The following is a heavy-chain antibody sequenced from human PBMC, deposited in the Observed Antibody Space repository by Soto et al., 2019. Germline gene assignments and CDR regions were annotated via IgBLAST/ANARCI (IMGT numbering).Heavy chain of an antibody. CDR1: GGSISSGGYY. CDR2: IYYSGST. CDR3: ARDRRDQLPFHGMDV. D-gene: IGHD2-2*01. J-gene: IGHJ6*02. Sequence: QVQLQESGPGLVKPSQTLSLTCTVSGGSISSGGYYWSWIRQHPGKGLEWIGYIYYSGSTYYNPSLKSRVTISVDTSKNQFSPKLSSVTAADTAVYYCARDRRDQLPFHGMDVWGQGTTVTVSS. V-gene: IGHV4-31*03.